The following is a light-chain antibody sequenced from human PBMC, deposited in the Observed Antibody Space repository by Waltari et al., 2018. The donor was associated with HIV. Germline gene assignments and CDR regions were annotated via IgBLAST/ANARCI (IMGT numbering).Light chain of an antibody. J-gene: IGKJ2*01. Sequence: EIVMTPSPATLSVSPGERATISCRASQTVSSNLAWYQQKPGQAPRLLIYGASTRATGVPARFSGSESGTEFTLTISSLQSEDFAVYYCQQYNNWPPVFGQGTKLEIK. V-gene: IGKV3-15*01. CDR3: QQYNNWPPV. CDR2: GAS. CDR1: QTVSSN.